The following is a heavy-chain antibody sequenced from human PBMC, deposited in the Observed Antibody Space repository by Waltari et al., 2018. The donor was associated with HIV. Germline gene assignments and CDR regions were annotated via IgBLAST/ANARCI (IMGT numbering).Heavy chain of an antibody. D-gene: IGHD3-22*01. V-gene: IGHV3-30*01. CDR2: ISYDGSDK. CDR3: AREFYYDSTGYNSGFDY. CDR1: GFTFSTYV. J-gene: IGHJ4*02. Sequence: QVHLVESGGGVVQPGRSLRLSCAASGFTFSTYVMHWVRQAPGKGLEWVADISYDGSDKYHADSVKGRFTISRDNSRNTLYLQMNSLRPEDTAVYFCAREFYYDSTGYNSGFDYLGQGTLVTVSS.